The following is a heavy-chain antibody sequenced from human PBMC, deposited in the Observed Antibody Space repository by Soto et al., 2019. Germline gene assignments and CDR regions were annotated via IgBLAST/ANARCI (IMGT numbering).Heavy chain of an antibody. D-gene: IGHD4-17*01. CDR2: ISSSSSTI. J-gene: IGHJ6*03. CDR3: ASSIDYGDYYYYYYMDV. V-gene: IGHV3-48*01. Sequence: GGSLRLSCAASGFTFSSYSMNWVRQAPGKGLGWVSYISSSSSTIYYADSVKGRFTISRDNAKNLLYLQMNSLRAEDTAVYYCASSIDYGDYYYYYYMDVWGKGTTVTVSS. CDR1: GFTFSSYS.